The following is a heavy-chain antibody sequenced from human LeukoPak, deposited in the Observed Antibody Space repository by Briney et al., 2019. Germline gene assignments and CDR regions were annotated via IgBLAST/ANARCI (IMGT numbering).Heavy chain of an antibody. J-gene: IGHJ3*02. D-gene: IGHD4-17*01. CDR2: IYSGGGT. Sequence: GGSLRLSCAGSGFTFSAYAMSWVRQAPGKGLEWVSVIYSGGGTYYADSVKGRFTISRDNSKNTLYLQMNSLRAEDTAVYYCAKNYGGDAFDIWGQGTMVTVSS. CDR1: GFTFSAYA. CDR3: AKNYGGDAFDI. V-gene: IGHV3-66*01.